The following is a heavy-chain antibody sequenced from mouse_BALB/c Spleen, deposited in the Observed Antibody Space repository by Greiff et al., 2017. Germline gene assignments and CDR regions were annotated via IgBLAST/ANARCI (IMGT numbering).Heavy chain of an antibody. D-gene: IGHD1-3*01. CDR1: GFTFSSFG. V-gene: IGHV5-17*02. CDR2: ISSGSSTI. Sequence: EVQLVESGGGLVQPGGSRKLSCAASGFTFSSFGMHWVRQAPEKGLEWVAYISSGSSTIYYADTVKGRFTISRDNPKNTLFLQMTSLRSEDTAMYYCARVSVYYAMDYWGQGTSVTVSS. CDR3: ARVSVYYAMDY. J-gene: IGHJ4*01.